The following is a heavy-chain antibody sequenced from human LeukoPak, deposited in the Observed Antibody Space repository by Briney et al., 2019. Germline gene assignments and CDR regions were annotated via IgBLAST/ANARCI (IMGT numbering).Heavy chain of an antibody. CDR1: GYTFTSYG. D-gene: IGHD2-8*01. CDR3: ARGYCTNGVCYTAFDY. CDR2: INPNSGGT. J-gene: IGHJ4*02. V-gene: IGHV1-2*02. Sequence: ASVKVSCKASGYTFTSYGISWVRQAPGQGLEWMGWINPNSGGTNYAQKFQGRVTMTRDTSISTAYMELSRLRSDDTAVYYCARGYCTNGVCYTAFDYWGQGTLVTVSS.